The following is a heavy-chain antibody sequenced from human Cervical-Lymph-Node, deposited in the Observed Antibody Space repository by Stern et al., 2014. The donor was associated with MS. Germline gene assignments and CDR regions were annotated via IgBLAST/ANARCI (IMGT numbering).Heavy chain of an antibody. CDR3: AAEPMYYSDSVGAFDI. J-gene: IGHJ3*02. V-gene: IGHV1-58*01. CDR1: GFTFTSSA. D-gene: IGHD3-22*01. CDR2: IAGGSGNY. Sequence: QLVESGPEVKKPGTSVKVSCKASGFTFTSSAVQWVRQARGQRLEWIGWIAGGSGNYYYAQKFQERVTITRDMSTSTAYMELSSLRSEDTAVYYCAAEPMYYSDSVGAFDIWGQGTMVTVSS.